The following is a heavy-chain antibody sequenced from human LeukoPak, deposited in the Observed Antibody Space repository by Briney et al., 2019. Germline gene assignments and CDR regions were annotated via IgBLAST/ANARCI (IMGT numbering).Heavy chain of an antibody. CDR3: ARRAYYYDSSGYYSPLDY. CDR2: IDPSDSYT. D-gene: IGHD3-22*01. Sequence: PGESLKISCKGSGYSFTSYWISWVRQMPGKGLEWMGRIDPSDSYTNYSPSFQGHVTISADKSISTAYLQWSSLKASDTAMYYCARRAYYYDSSGYYSPLDYWGQGTQVTVSP. CDR1: GYSFTSYW. V-gene: IGHV5-10-1*01. J-gene: IGHJ4*02.